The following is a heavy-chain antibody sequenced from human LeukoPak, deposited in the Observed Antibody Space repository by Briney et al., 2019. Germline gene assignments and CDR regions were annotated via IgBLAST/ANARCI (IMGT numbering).Heavy chain of an antibody. CDR1: GFTFDDYG. V-gene: IGHV4-34*01. Sequence: GSLRLSCAASGFTFDDYGMNWVRQTPGKGLEWIGEINHSGSTNYNPSLKSRVTISVDTSKNQFSLKLSSVTAADTAVYYCARGWLRGPTGYWGQGTLVTVSS. J-gene: IGHJ4*02. CDR2: INHSGST. CDR3: ARGWLRGPTGY. D-gene: IGHD5-12*01.